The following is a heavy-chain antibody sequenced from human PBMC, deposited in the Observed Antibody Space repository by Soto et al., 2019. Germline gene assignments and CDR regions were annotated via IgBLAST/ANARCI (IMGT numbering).Heavy chain of an antibody. CDR1: NGSISSYY. Sequence: PSETLSLTCSVSNGSISSYYWSWIRQPPGKGLEWIGYIYYSGSTNYNPSLKSRVTISVDTSKNQFSLSLTSVTAADTAVYYCAKRSGYQEAAYLDYWGQGTLVTVSS. D-gene: IGHD5-12*01. J-gene: IGHJ4*02. CDR3: AKRSGYQEAAYLDY. V-gene: IGHV4-59*01. CDR2: IYYSGST.